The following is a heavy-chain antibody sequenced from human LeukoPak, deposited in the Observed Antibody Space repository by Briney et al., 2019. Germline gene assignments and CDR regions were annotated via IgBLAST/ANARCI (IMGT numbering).Heavy chain of an antibody. J-gene: IGHJ4*02. CDR2: INPNSGGT. D-gene: IGHD3-10*01. CDR1: GYTFIGYF. Sequence: ASVKVSCTSSGYTFIGYFIHWVRQAPGQGLEWMGWINPNSGGTNYAQKFQGRVTMTRDTSISTAYMELSRLRSDDTAVYYCASSGDYYFDYWGQGTLVTVSS. CDR3: ASSGDYYFDY. V-gene: IGHV1-2*02.